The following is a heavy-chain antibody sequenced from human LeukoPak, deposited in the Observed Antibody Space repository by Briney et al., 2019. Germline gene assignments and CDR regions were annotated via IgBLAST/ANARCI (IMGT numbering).Heavy chain of an antibody. CDR3: ASSGWNYYYYYMDV. V-gene: IGHV4-34*01. Sequence: SETLSLTCAVYGGSFSGYYWSWIRQPPGKGLEWIGEINHSGSTNYNPSLKSRVTISVDTSKNQFSLKLSSVTAADTAVYYCASSGWNYYYYYMDVWGKGTTVTVSS. CDR1: GGSFSGYY. D-gene: IGHD6-19*01. CDR2: INHSGST. J-gene: IGHJ6*03.